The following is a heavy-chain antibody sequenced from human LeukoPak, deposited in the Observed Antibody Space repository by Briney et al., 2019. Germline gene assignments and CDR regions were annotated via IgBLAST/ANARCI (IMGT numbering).Heavy chain of an antibody. Sequence: GASVKVSCKASAYTFSNFYMHWVRQAPGQGLEWMGIINPSGGSTSYSQKFQGRVTLTRDMATSTVYMELNSLRAEDTAVYYCAKGGVAYRSLYFDFWGQGTLVTVSS. CDR3: AKGGVAYRSLYFDF. CDR2: INPSGGST. D-gene: IGHD2-8*02. CDR1: AYTFSNFY. V-gene: IGHV1-46*01. J-gene: IGHJ4*02.